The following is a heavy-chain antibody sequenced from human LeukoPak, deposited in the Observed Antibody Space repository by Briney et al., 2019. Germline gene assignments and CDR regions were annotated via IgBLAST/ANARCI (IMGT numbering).Heavy chain of an antibody. CDR1: GFTFSSYW. Sequence: QTGGSLRLSCAASGFTFSSYWMHWVRQAPGKGLVWDSRINSDGSSTSYADSVKGRFTISRDNAKNTLYLQMNSLRAEDTAVYYCARDGGDAFDIWGQGTMVTVSS. J-gene: IGHJ3*02. CDR2: INSDGSST. CDR3: ARDGGDAFDI. V-gene: IGHV3-74*01. D-gene: IGHD3-16*01.